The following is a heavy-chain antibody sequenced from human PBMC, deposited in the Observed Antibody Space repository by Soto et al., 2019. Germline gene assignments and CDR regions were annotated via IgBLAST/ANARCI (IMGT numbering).Heavy chain of an antibody. V-gene: IGHV3-74*01. Sequence: PGGSLRLSCAASGFTFSSYWMHWVRQAPGKGLVWVSRINSDGSSTSYADSVKGRFTISRDNAKNTLYLQMNSLRAEDTAVYYCAKNTYDILTGYYTGYYYGMDVWGQGTTVTVSS. CDR1: GFTFSSYW. CDR3: AKNTYDILTGYYTGYYYGMDV. D-gene: IGHD3-9*01. J-gene: IGHJ6*02. CDR2: INSDGSST.